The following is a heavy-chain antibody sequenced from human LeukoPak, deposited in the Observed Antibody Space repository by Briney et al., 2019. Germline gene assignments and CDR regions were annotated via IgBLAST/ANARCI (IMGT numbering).Heavy chain of an antibody. V-gene: IGHV1-8*01. D-gene: IGHD6-13*01. Sequence: ASVKVSCKASGYTFTSYDINWVRQATGQGLEWMGWMNPNSGNTGYAQKFQGRVTMTRNTSISTAYMELSSLRSEDTAVYYCAREIAAAGENYYYHMDVWGKGTTVTISS. CDR3: AREIAAAGENYYYHMDV. CDR2: MNPNSGNT. CDR1: GYTFTSYD. J-gene: IGHJ6*03.